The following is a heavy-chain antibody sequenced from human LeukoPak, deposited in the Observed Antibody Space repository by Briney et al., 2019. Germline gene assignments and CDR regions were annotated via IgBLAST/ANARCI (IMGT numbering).Heavy chain of an antibody. CDR1: GFTFSSHD. D-gene: IGHD6-19*01. V-gene: IGHV3-15*01. Sequence: PGRSLRLSCAASGFTFSSHDMHWVRQAPGKGLEWVGRIKSKTDGGTTDYAAPVKGRFTISRDDSKNTLYLQMNSLKTEDTAVYYCTTDLLSLKIAVAGTEYFDYWGQGTLVTVSS. J-gene: IGHJ4*02. CDR2: IKSKTDGGTT. CDR3: TTDLLSLKIAVAGTEYFDY.